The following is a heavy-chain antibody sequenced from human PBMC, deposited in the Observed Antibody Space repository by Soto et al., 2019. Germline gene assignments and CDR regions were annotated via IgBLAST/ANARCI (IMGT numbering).Heavy chain of an antibody. D-gene: IGHD4-4*01. Sequence: SETLSLTCTVSGGSISSYYWSWIRQPPGKGLEWIGYIYYSGSTNYNPSLKSRVTISVDTSKNQFSLKLSSVTAADTAVYYCARCLTTVPTLDFDYWGQGTLVTVSS. V-gene: IGHV4-59*01. CDR1: GGSISSYY. CDR3: ARCLTTVPTLDFDY. CDR2: IYYSGST. J-gene: IGHJ4*02.